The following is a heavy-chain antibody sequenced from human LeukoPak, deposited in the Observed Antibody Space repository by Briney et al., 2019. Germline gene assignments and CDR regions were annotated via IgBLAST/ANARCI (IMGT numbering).Heavy chain of an antibody. D-gene: IGHD3-22*01. CDR2: IYPSDSDT. Sequence: GGSLKISCKGSGYRFTSYWIGWVRQIPGKGLEGMGIIYPSDSDTRYSPYFQGQVTISADKSISTAYLQWSSLKASDTAMYYCARLWFYYDSSGYQTDAFDIWGQGTMVTVSS. V-gene: IGHV5-51*01. CDR3: ARLWFYYDSSGYQTDAFDI. J-gene: IGHJ3*02. CDR1: GYRFTSYW.